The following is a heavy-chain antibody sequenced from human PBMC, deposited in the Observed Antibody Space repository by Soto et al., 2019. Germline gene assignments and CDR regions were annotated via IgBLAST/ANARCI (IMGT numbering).Heavy chain of an antibody. D-gene: IGHD1-1*01. CDR2: IYYGGSS. CDR3: ARGWNTTFFHX. Sequence: SETLSLTFSVSGFSISSYYWSWIRQPPGKGLEWIVYIYYGGSSNYKPYLKSRVTISVDPSKNQFSLNVNSVTAADTALYYCARGWNTTFFHXWGQGALVTVSX. J-gene: IGHJ4*02. V-gene: IGHV4-59*01. CDR1: GFSISSYY.